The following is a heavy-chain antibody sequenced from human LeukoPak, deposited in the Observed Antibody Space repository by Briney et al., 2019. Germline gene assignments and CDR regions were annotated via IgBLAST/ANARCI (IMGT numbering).Heavy chain of an antibody. J-gene: IGHJ3*02. Sequence: GGSLRLSCAAPGFPFSDHEMNWVRQAPGKGLEWVSYISSSGSDKYYPDSVKGRFTISRDNAKNSLYLQMNSLRAEDTAVYYCARRTSGAFAIWGQGTKVTVSS. CDR3: ARRTSGAFAI. V-gene: IGHV3-48*03. CDR2: ISSSGSDK. CDR1: GFPFSDHE.